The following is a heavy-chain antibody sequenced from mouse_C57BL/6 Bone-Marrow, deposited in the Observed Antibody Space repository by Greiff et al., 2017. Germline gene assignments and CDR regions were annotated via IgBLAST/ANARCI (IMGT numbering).Heavy chain of an antibody. Sequence: VQLQQPGAELVRPGASVTLSCKASGYTFTDYEMHWVKQTPVHGLEWIGAIAPETGGTAYNQKFKGKAILTADKSSSTAYMELSSLTSEDSAVYYCTRGGYWYFDVWGTGTTVTVSS. CDR1: GYTFTDYE. CDR3: TRGGYWYFDV. CDR2: IAPETGGT. J-gene: IGHJ1*03. V-gene: IGHV1-15*01.